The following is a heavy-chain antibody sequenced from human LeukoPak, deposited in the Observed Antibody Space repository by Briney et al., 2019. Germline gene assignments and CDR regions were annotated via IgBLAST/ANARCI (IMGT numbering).Heavy chain of an antibody. J-gene: IGHJ4*02. CDR2: IYPADSDT. Sequence: GESLKISFTGSGYCIDTYRIGGARQMPGKGLEWMGLIYPADSDTRYSPAFQGQVTISADKSISTAHLQWSSLKASDTAMCHLARYKAGIAVAGPLFDYWGQGTLVTVSS. D-gene: IGHD6-19*01. V-gene: IGHV5-51*01. CDR1: GYCIDTYR. CDR3: ARYKAGIAVAGPLFDY.